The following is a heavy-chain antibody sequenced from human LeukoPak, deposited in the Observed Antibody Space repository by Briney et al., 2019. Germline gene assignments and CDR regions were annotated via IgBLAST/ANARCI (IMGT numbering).Heavy chain of an antibody. D-gene: IGHD2-8*01. CDR2: ISAYNGNT. J-gene: IGHJ4*02. V-gene: IGHV1-18*01. Sequence: ASVKVSCKASGYTFTSYGISWVRQAPGQGLEWMGWISAYNGNTNYAQKLQGRVTMTTDTSTSTAYMELRSLRSDDTAVYYCARASPDLIKGAVDYWAREPWSPSPQ. CDR1: GYTFTSYG. CDR3: ARASPDLIKGAVDY.